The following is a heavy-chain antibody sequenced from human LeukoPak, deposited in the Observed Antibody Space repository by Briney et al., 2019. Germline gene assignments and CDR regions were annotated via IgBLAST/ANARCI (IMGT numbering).Heavy chain of an antibody. CDR2: INPSGGST. CDR1: GYTFTGYY. V-gene: IGHV1-46*01. Sequence: ASVKVSCKASGYTFTGYYMHWVRQAPGQGLEWMGIINPSGGSTSYAQKFQGRVTMTRDMSTSTVYMELSSLRSEDTAVYYCARGYGSGSYYNERFDPWGQGTLVTVSS. CDR3: ARGYGSGSYYNERFDP. J-gene: IGHJ5*02. D-gene: IGHD3-10*01.